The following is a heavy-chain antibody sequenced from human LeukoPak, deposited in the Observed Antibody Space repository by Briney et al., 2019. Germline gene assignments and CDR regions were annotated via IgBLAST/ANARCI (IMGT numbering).Heavy chain of an antibody. J-gene: IGHJ5*02. D-gene: IGHD5-18*01. CDR1: GGSFCGYY. CDR3: ARGYKGRIQLWIGDNWFDP. V-gene: IGHV4-34*01. Sequence: KPSETLSLTCAVYGGSFCGYYWSWSRQPPGEGLGWGGEINHSGSNNYNPSLKSRVTISVDTYKNKFSLKLSSVTAGDTAVYYCARGYKGRIQLWIGDNWFDPGGQGTLVTVSA. CDR2: INHSGSN.